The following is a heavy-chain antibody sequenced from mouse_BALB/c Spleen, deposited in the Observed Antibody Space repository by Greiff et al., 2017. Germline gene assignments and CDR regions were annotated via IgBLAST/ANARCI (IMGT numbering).Heavy chain of an antibody. V-gene: IGHV1S135*01. Sequence: VQLQQSGAELVKPGASVKLSCKASGYAFTSYNMYWVKQSHGKSLEWIGYIDPYNGGTSYNQKFKGKATLTVDKSSSTAYMHLNSLTSEDSAVYYCARGYGNYGYAMDYWGQGTSVTVSS. CDR3: ARGYGNYGYAMDY. D-gene: IGHD2-1*01. CDR2: IDPYNGGT. J-gene: IGHJ4*01. CDR1: GYAFTSYN.